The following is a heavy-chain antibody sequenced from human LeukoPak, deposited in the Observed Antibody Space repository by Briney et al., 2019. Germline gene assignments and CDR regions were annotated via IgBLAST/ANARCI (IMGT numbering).Heavy chain of an antibody. Sequence: GGSLRLSCAASGFTFSSYWMTWVRQPPGKGLEWVATIEEDGDKRYYVDSVKGRFTISRDNAKNSPYLQMNSLRAEDTAVYYCARDGVAYWGQGTLVIVSS. D-gene: IGHD2-15*01. CDR3: ARDGVAY. V-gene: IGHV3-7*03. J-gene: IGHJ4*02. CDR1: GFTFSSYW. CDR2: IEEDGDKR.